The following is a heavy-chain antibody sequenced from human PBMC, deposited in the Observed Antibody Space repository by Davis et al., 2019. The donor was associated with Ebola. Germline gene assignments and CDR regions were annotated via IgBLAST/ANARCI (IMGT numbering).Heavy chain of an antibody. J-gene: IGHJ5*02. Sequence: GESLKISCAASGFTFRNYAMSWVRQAPGKGLEWVSGIIENGVDTFYADSVKGRFTISRDNSESTLDLQMDSLRAEDTAVYYCAKDYSVRDREIIFDHWGQGIPVTVSS. D-gene: IGHD1-26*01. V-gene: IGHV3-23*01. CDR1: GFTFRNYA. CDR3: AKDYSVRDREIIFDH. CDR2: IIENGVDT.